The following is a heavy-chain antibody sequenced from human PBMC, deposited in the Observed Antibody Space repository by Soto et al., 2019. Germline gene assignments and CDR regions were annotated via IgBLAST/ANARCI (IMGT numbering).Heavy chain of an antibody. Sequence: QVQLVQSGAEVKKPGASVKVSCKASGYTFTSYAMHWVRQAPGQRLEWMGWINAGNGNTKYSQKFQGRVTITRDTSASTAYMELSRLRSEDTAVYYCAMEEVGATSDHNWFDPWGQGTLVTVSS. CDR2: INAGNGNT. CDR3: AMEEVGATSDHNWFDP. CDR1: GYTFTSYA. D-gene: IGHD1-26*01. J-gene: IGHJ5*02. V-gene: IGHV1-3*01.